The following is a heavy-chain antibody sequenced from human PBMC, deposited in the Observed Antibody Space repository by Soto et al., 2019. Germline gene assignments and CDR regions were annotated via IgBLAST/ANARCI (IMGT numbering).Heavy chain of an antibody. Sequence: PSETLSLTCAVYGGNFSGYYWSWIRQTPGKGLEWIGEINHSGSTNYNPSLKSRVTISVDTSKNQFSLKLSSVTAADTAVYYCARDSSPRDSTFFDYWGQGTLVTVSS. CDR2: INHSGST. J-gene: IGHJ4*02. CDR3: ARDSSPRDSTFFDY. V-gene: IGHV4-34*01. CDR1: GGNFSGYY. D-gene: IGHD3-16*01.